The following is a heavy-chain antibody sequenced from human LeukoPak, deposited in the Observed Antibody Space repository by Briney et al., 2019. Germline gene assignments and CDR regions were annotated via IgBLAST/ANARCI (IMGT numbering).Heavy chain of an antibody. CDR1: GFTFSDYY. D-gene: IGHD2-2*01. CDR2: ISGSSSNT. CDR3: ARDSAHIVVVRVVIPPGLDNWFDP. V-gene: IGHV3-11*05. J-gene: IGHJ5*02. Sequence: GGSLRLSCAASGFTFSDYYMSWIRQAPGKGLEWVSYISGSSSNTKYADSAKGRFTISRDNAKNSLYLQMNSLRAEDTAVYYCARDSAHIVVVRVVIPPGLDNWFDPWGQGTLVTVSS.